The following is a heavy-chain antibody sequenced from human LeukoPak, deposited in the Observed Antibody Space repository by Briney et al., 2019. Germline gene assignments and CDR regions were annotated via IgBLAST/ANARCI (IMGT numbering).Heavy chain of an antibody. CDR2: ISWNSFNI. CDR1: GFTFDDYA. J-gene: IGHJ3*02. CDR3: TRSGRGGAFDI. V-gene: IGHV3-9*01. D-gene: IGHD1-26*01. Sequence: PGGSLRLSCAASGFTFDDYAMHWVRQAPGKGLEWVSGISWNSFNIDYADSVKGRFTISGDNAKNTLYLQMNSLRADDTAVYYCTRSGRGGAFDIWGQGTMVTVSS.